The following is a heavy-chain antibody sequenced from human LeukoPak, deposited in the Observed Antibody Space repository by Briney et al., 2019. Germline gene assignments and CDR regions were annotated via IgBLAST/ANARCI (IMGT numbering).Heavy chain of an antibody. J-gene: IGHJ5*02. CDR2: INPSSGST. CDR1: GYTFTSYF. CDR3: ARAVGPRGGNWFDP. V-gene: IGHV1-46*01. D-gene: IGHD1-26*01. Sequence: GASVKVSCKASGYTFTSYFMHWVRQAPGQGLEWIGVINPSSGSTTYSQKFQGRVTMTRDTSTSTVYMDLSSLRSEDTAVYYCARAVGPRGGNWFDPWGQGTLVTVSS.